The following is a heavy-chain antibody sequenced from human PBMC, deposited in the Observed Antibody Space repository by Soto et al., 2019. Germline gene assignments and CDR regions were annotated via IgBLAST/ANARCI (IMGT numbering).Heavy chain of an antibody. V-gene: IGHV3-74*01. D-gene: IGHD3-10*01. CDR2: THGDGSIR. J-gene: IGHJ5*02. Sequence: GGSLRLSCAASGFTFRSNWMHWGRQAPGKGRMWVSRTHGDGSIRSYADSVKGRFTISRDHAKNTLYLQMNNLRAEDPAVYYGLSFSIVRAQGPWGKGTLVTVA. CDR1: GFTFRSNW. CDR3: LSFSIVRAQGP.